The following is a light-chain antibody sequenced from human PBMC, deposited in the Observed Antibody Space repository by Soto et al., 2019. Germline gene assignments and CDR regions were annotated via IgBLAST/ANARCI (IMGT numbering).Light chain of an antibody. CDR1: QSVSSKY. V-gene: IGKV3-20*01. Sequence: EVVLTQSPGTLSLSPGERATLSCRASQSVSSKYLAWYQKEPGQAPRFLIYGASSRATGIPDRFSGSGSGTDLTLTITRLEPEDFAVYYCQHYGSSPPITFGQGTRLEIK. CDR2: GAS. CDR3: QHYGSSPPIT. J-gene: IGKJ5*01.